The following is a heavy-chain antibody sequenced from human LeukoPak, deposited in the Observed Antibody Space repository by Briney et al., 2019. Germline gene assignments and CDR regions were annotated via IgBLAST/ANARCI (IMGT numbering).Heavy chain of an antibody. J-gene: IGHJ4*02. CDR2: IWNDGSNK. Sequence: GGSLRLSCAASGFTFSSYGMHWVRQAPGKGLEWVAVIWNDGSNKYYADSVKGRFTISRDNSKNTLYLQMNSLRAEDTAVYYCARDGRELTVDYWGQGTLVTVSS. CDR1: GFTFSSYG. D-gene: IGHD1-26*01. V-gene: IGHV3-33*01. CDR3: ARDGRELTVDY.